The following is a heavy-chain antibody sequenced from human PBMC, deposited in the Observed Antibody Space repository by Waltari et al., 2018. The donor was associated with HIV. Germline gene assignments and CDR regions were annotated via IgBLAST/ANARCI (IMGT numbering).Heavy chain of an antibody. D-gene: IGHD3-10*01. J-gene: IGHJ4*02. V-gene: IGHV3-7*04. CDR2: IKQDGSEK. CDR1: GFTFRSFW. Sequence: EVQLVESGGGLVQPGGPLRLSGADSGFTFRSFWMSWVRQAQGKGLEWVANIKQDGSEKYYVDSVNGRFTISRDNAENSLYLQMNSLRAEDTAVYYCARGGFYGSGSKVNWGQGTLVTVSS. CDR3: ARGGFYGSGSKVN.